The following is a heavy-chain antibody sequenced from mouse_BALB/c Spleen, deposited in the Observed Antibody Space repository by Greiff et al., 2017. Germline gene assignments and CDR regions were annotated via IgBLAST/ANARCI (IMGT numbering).Heavy chain of an antibody. D-gene: IGHD4-1*01. CDR1: GFTFSSYT. V-gene: IGHV5-6-4*01. J-gene: IGHJ3*01. CDR3: TRDWDEGFAY. CDR2: ISSGGSYT. Sequence: EVQVVESGGGLVKPGGSLKLSCAASGFTFSSYTMSWVRQTPEKRLEWVATISSGGSYTYYPDSVKGRFTISRDNAKNTLYLQMSSLKSEDTAMYYCTRDWDEGFAYWGQGTLVTVSA.